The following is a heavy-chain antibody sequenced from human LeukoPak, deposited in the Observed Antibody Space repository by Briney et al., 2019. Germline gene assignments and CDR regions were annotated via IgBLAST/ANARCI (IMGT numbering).Heavy chain of an antibody. Sequence: GGSLRLSCTVSGFTLSNYAIHWVRQAPGKGLEWVAVLSNDGSNKYYADSVKGRATISRDNSKSSVYLQMDSLRTEDTAVYYCARDRGDSSSSRFDYWGQGTLVTVSS. J-gene: IGHJ4*02. CDR1: GFTLSNYA. D-gene: IGHD6-6*01. CDR3: ARDRGDSSSSRFDY. V-gene: IGHV3-30*04. CDR2: LSNDGSNK.